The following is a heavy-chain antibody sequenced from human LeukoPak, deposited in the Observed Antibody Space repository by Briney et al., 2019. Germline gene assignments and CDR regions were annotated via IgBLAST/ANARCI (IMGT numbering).Heavy chain of an antibody. CDR2: INHSGST. V-gene: IGHV4-34*01. D-gene: IGHD4-11*01. CDR1: GGSFSGYY. CDR3: ARVSMTTDY. J-gene: IGHJ4*02. Sequence: PLETLSLTCAVYGGSFSGYYWSWIRQPPGKGLEWIGEINHSGSTNYNPSLKSQVTISVDTSKNQFSLKLSSVTAADTAVYYCARVSMTTDYWGQGTLVTVSS.